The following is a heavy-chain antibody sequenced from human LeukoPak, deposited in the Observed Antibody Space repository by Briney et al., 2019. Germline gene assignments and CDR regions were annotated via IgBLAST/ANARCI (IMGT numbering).Heavy chain of an antibody. CDR1: GGSFSGYY. D-gene: IGHD6-13*01. CDR3: ARLLATSYSSSWFRKGFDP. V-gene: IGHV4-34*01. CDR2: INHSGST. J-gene: IGHJ5*02. Sequence: SETLSLTCAVYGGSFSGYYWSWIRQPPGKGLEWIGEINHSGSTNYNPSLKCRVTISVDTSKNQFSLKLSSVTAADTAVYYCARLLATSYSSSWFRKGFDPWGQGTLVTVSS.